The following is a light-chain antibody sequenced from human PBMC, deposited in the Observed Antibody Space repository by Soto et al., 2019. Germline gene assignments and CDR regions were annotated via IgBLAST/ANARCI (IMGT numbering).Light chain of an antibody. J-gene: IGKJ2*01. CDR3: QQYNSLYT. V-gene: IGKV1-5*03. Sequence: QITQSPSTLSESVADRVTITCRASQRTSGWLAWYQQKPGKDPKLLIYKVSTLQSGVPSRFSGSESGAEFTLTISSLQPDDSGTYYCQQYNSLYTFGQGNKVDIK. CDR1: QRTSGW. CDR2: KVS.